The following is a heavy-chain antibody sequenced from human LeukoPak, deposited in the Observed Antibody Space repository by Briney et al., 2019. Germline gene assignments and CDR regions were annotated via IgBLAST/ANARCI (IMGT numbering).Heavy chain of an antibody. J-gene: IGHJ4*02. CDR2: ISNNGGYT. CDR1: GFTFSSSA. V-gene: IGHV3-23*01. D-gene: IGHD2-21*01. CDR3: AKDFRIGYSAHFDY. Sequence: GGSLRLSCAASGFTFSSSAMSWVRQAPGKGLEWVSAISNNGGYTYYADSVQGRFTISRDNSKSTLCLQMDSLRGEDTAVYYCAKDFRIGYSAHFDYWGQGALVTVSS.